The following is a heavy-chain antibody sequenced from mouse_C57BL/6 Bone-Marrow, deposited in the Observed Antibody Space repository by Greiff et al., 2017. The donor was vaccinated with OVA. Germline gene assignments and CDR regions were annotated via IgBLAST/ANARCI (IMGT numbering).Heavy chain of an antibody. CDR2: ISYDGGN. D-gene: IGHD2-4*01. Sequence: EVKLEESGPGLVKPSQSLSLTCSVTGYSITSGYYWNWIRQFPGNKREWVGYISYDGGNNYNPTLKNRNSITTDTSQNQFCLKLKSVTTEDTATYYCAREGTMIREYYYAMDYWGQGTSVTVSS. V-gene: IGHV3-6*01. CDR1: GYSITSGYY. CDR3: AREGTMIREYYYAMDY. J-gene: IGHJ4*01.